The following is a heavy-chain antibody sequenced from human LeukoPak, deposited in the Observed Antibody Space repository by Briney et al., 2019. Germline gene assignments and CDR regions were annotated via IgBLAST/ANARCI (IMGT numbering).Heavy chain of an antibody. J-gene: IGHJ6*02. CDR1: GFTFSSYA. D-gene: IGHD6-19*01. Sequence: GSLRLSCAASGFTFSSYAMSWVRQAPGKGLEWVSAFIGSGGSTYYADSVKGRFTISRDNSKSTLYLQVNSLRAEDTAVYYCAKDISGWYVDQYYYYGMDVWGQGTTVTVSS. CDR2: FIGSGGST. V-gene: IGHV3-23*01. CDR3: AKDISGWYVDQYYYYGMDV.